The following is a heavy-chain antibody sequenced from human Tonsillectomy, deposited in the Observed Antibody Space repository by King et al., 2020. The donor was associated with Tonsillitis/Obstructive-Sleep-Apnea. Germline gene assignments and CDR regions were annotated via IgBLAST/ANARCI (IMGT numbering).Heavy chain of an antibody. V-gene: IGHV2-5*02. J-gene: IGHJ4*02. D-gene: IGHD4-11*01. CDR2: IYWDDGK. Sequence: LTLKESVPTLVKPTQTLTLTCPFAGVSLRTSGVGVCWIRQPPVKALEWLALIYWDDGKRYRPSLKSRLTITKDTSKNQVVLTMTNMDPVDTATYCCAHSYIGFDYWGQGTLVTVSS. CDR1: GVSLRTSGVG. CDR3: AHSYIGFDY.